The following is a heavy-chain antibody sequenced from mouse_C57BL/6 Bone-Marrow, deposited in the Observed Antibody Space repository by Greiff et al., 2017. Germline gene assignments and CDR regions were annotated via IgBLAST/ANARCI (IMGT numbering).Heavy chain of an antibody. CDR1: GFTFSDYY. CDR3: ARGHGSSYWYFDY. J-gene: IGHJ2*01. Sequence: EVKLVESGGGLVQPGGSLKLSCAASGFTFSDYYMYWVRQTPEKRLEWVAYISNGGGSTYYPDTVKGRFTISRDNAKNTLYLQMSRLKSEDTAMYYCARGHGSSYWYFDYWGQGTTLTVSS. CDR2: ISNGGGST. D-gene: IGHD1-1*01. V-gene: IGHV5-12*01.